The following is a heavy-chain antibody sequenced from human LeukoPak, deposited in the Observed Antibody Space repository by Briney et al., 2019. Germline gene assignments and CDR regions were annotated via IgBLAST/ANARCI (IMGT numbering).Heavy chain of an antibody. CDR3: ARDPDIRGANDAFDV. D-gene: IGHD1-26*01. CDR1: GGSISSGTYY. V-gene: IGHV4-61*02. J-gene: IGHJ3*01. CDR2: IYSSGST. Sequence: SETLSLTCTVSGGSISSGTYYWGWIRQPAGKGLEWIGRIYSSGSTNYNPSLKSRVTISVDTSKNQFSLKLSSVTAADTAVYYCARDPDIRGANDAFDVWGQGTMVTVSS.